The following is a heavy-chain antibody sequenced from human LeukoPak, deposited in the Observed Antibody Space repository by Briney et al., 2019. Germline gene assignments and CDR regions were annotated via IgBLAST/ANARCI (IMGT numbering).Heavy chain of an antibody. V-gene: IGHV5-51*01. CDR2: IYPGDSDT. J-gene: IGHJ5*02. CDR3: ARLGGSSGWYFSGANWFDP. CDR1: GYSFTSYW. D-gene: IGHD6-19*01. Sequence: GESLKISCXGSGYSFTSYWIGWVRQMPGKGLEWMGIIYPGDSDTRDSPSFQGQVTISADKSISTAYLQWSSLKASETAMYYCARLGGSSGWYFSGANWFDPWGQGTLVTVSS.